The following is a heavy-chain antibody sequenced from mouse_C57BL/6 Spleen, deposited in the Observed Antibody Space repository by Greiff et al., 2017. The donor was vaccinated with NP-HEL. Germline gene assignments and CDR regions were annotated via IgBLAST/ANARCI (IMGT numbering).Heavy chain of an antibody. D-gene: IGHD2-3*01. V-gene: IGHV1-19*01. CDR1: GYTFTDYY. J-gene: IGHJ2*01. Sequence: EVQLQQSGPVLVKPGASVKMSCKASGYTFTDYYMNWVKQSHGKSLEWIGVINPYNGGTSYNQKFKGKATLTVDKSSSTAYMELNSLTSEDSAVYYCAREGDDYFDYWGQGTTLTVSS. CDR2: INPYNGGT. CDR3: AREGDDYFDY.